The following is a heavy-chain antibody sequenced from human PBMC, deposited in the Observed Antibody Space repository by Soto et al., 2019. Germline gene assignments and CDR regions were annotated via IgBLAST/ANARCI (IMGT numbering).Heavy chain of an antibody. Sequence: SETLSLTCTVSGGSVSSGGFYWSWLRQDPGKGLEWIGYIHDSGNTYYNPSLRSRLTISIDTSKNQFSLKLSSVTAADTAVYYCASAYCSSTSCYRTHYFDYWGQGTLVTVSS. CDR3: ASAYCSSTSCYRTHYFDY. CDR1: GGSVSSGGFY. CDR2: IHDSGNT. V-gene: IGHV4-31*03. D-gene: IGHD2-2*02. J-gene: IGHJ4*02.